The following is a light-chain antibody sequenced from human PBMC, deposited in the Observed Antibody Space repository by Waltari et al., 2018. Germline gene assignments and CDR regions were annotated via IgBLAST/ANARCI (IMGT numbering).Light chain of an antibody. CDR1: SSNLGSNS. J-gene: IGLJ7*01. CDR2: SNN. V-gene: IGLV1-44*01. Sequence: QSVLTQPPSAYGTPGLRVPISCSGRSSNLGSNSVTWYQPLPGTAPKLLIYSNNQRPSGVPDRFSGSKSGTSASLAISGLQSEDEADYYCATWDDSLNAAVFGGGTQLSVL. CDR3: ATWDDSLNAAV.